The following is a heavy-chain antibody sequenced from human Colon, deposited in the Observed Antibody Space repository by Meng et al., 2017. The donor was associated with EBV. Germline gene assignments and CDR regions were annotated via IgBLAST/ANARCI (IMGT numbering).Heavy chain of an antibody. CDR2: QCHADDT. D-gene: IGHD4-23*01. CDR3: ARHTFSGNPGGIDS. Sequence: QQRLRGSGLGLVKPSEPLSLPCTVSGGPISRTGTCGGWIRRPPGKGLEWIGSQCHADDTYYNPSLMGRVTISVDTSKNQVSLKLTSVTAADTSIYYCARHTFSGNPGGIDSWGQGILVTVSS. CDR1: GGPISRTGTC. J-gene: IGHJ4*02. V-gene: IGHV4-39*01.